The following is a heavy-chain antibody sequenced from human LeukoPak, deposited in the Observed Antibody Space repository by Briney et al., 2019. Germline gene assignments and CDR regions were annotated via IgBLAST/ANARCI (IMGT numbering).Heavy chain of an antibody. V-gene: IGHV4-34*01. CDR2: VNHSGST. J-gene: IGHJ6*03. Sequence: EPSETLSLTCTVYGGSFSGYYWSWIRQPPGKGLEWIGEVNHSGSTNYNPSLKSRVTISVDTPKNQFSLKLSSVTAADTAVYYCARGAARYYYYMDVWGKGTTVTVSS. CDR1: GGSFSGYY. CDR3: ARGAARYYYYMDV. D-gene: IGHD6-6*01.